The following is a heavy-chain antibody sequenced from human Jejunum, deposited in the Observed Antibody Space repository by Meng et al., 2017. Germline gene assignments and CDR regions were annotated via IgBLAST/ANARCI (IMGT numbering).Heavy chain of an antibody. D-gene: IGHD6-13*01. CDR1: GFTFSSYS. Sequence: GGSLRLSCAASGFTFSSYSMNWVRQAPGKGLEWVSSISSTSSSIYYADSVKGRFTISRDNARNSLFLQMNSLRAEDTAVYYCAETKSSSWPLWGQGTLVTVYS. V-gene: IGHV3-21*01. J-gene: IGHJ4*02. CDR3: AETKSSSWPL. CDR2: ISSTSSSI.